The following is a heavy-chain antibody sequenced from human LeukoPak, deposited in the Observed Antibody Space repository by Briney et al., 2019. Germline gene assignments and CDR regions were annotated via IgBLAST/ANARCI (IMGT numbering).Heavy chain of an antibody. J-gene: IGHJ3*02. CDR2: INPSGGST. V-gene: IGHV1-46*01. Sequence: ASVKVSCKASGYTFTSYYMHWVRQAPGQGLEWMGIINPSGGSTSYAQKFQGRVTMTRDMSTSTVYMELSSLRSEDTAVYYCATRYDYGDSPGWAFDIWGQGTMVTVSS. D-gene: IGHD4-17*01. CDR3: ATRYDYGDSPGWAFDI. CDR1: GYTFTSYY.